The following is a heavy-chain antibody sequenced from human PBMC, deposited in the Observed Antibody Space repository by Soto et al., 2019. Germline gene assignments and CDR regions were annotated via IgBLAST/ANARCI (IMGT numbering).Heavy chain of an antibody. J-gene: IGHJ4*02. V-gene: IGHV3-23*01. CDR1: GFTFSSYA. Sequence: PVGSLRLSCAASGFTFSSYAMSWVRQAPGKGLEWVSAISGSGGSTYYADSVKGRFTISRDNSKNTLYLQMNSLRAEDTAVYYCAKYSSGPGAFDYWGQGTLVTVSS. CDR2: ISGSGGST. CDR3: AKYSSGPGAFDY. D-gene: IGHD6-19*01.